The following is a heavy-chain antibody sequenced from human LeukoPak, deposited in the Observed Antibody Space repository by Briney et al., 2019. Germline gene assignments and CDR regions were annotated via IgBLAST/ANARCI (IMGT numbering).Heavy chain of an antibody. J-gene: IGHJ4*02. Sequence: ASVKVSCKASGYTFTGYYMHWVRQAPGQGLEWMGWINPNSGGTNYAQKFQGRVTMTRDTSISTAYMELSRLRSDDTAVYYCARAQIVVVVAAAFDYWGRGTLVTVSS. CDR1: GYTFTGYY. D-gene: IGHD2-15*01. CDR2: INPNSGGT. V-gene: IGHV1-2*02. CDR3: ARAQIVVVVAAAFDY.